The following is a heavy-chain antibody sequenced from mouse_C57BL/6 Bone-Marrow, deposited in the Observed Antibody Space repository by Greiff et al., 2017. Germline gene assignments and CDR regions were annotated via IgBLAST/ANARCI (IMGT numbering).Heavy chain of an antibody. CDR1: GFNIKNTY. J-gene: IGHJ1*03. D-gene: IGHD1-1*01. CDR2: IDPANGIT. V-gene: IGHV14-3*01. Sequence: EVQLQQSVAELVRPGASVKLSCTASGFNIKNTYMHWVKQRPEQGLEWIGRIDPANGITKYAPKFQGKATITADTSSNTAYLQLSSLTSEDTAIYYCARGSGSSYYYWYFDVWGTGTTVTVSS. CDR3: ARGSGSSYYYWYFDV.